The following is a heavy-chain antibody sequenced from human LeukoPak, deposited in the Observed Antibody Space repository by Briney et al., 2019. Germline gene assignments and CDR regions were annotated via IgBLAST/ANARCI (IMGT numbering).Heavy chain of an antibody. CDR3: ARASSALIDAALPNWFDP. V-gene: IGHV3-20*04. Sequence: GGSLRLSCAASGFTFDDYGMSWVRQAPGKGLEWVSGINWNGGSTGYADSVKGRFTISRDNAKNSLYLQMNSLRAEDTALYYCARASSALIDAALPNWFDPWGQGTLVTVSS. D-gene: IGHD3-3*01. CDR1: GFTFDDYG. J-gene: IGHJ5*02. CDR2: INWNGGST.